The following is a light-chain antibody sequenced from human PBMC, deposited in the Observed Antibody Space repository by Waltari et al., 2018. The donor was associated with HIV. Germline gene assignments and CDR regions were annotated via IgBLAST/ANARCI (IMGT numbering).Light chain of an antibody. CDR3: QSYDSSLSNWV. CDR2: GNS. J-gene: IGLJ3*02. CDR1: SSNIGAGYD. Sequence: QSVLTQPPSVSGAPGQRVTISCTGRSSNIGAGYDVPWYQQLPGTAPKLLIYGNSNRPSGVPDRFSGSKSGTSASLAITGLQPDDETDYYCQSYDSSLSNWVFGGGTKLTVL. V-gene: IGLV1-40*01.